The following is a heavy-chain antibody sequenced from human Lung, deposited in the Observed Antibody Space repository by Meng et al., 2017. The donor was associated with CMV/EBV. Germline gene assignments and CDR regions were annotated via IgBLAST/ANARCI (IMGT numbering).Heavy chain of an antibody. Sequence: FSSSAMHWVRQAPGKGLEWMAVISYDGSNNYYADSVKGRFTISRDNSKNTLYLQMNSLRAEDTAVYYCARDHLSTIFGVVIIRKYFDYWGQGTLVTVSS. CDR1: FSSSA. CDR2: ISYDGSNN. J-gene: IGHJ4*02. V-gene: IGHV3-30*04. D-gene: IGHD3-3*01. CDR3: ARDHLSTIFGVVIIRKYFDY.